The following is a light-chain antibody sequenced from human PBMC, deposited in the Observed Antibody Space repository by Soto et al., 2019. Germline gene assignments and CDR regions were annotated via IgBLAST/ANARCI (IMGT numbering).Light chain of an antibody. Sequence: QSGLTPPSSVSGSPGQSITISCTVTSSDIGSYNYVAWYQQFPGKTPKLIIYEVRNRPSGVSFRFSGSKSGNTASLTISGIQAEDEADYYCISYRGSDTSYVFGTGTKVTVL. CDR2: EVR. CDR1: SSDIGSYNY. CDR3: ISYRGSDTSYV. V-gene: IGLV2-14*01. J-gene: IGLJ1*01.